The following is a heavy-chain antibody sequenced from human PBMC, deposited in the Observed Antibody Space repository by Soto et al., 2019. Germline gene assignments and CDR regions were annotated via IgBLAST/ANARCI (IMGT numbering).Heavy chain of an antibody. J-gene: IGHJ6*02. CDR2: IYYSGRT. D-gene: IGHD2-2*01. Sequence: SLCLTCRVSGVSVSSGGYDWSWIRQHPGKGLEWIGYIYYSGRTFYNPSLNSRVSISVDTSKNQFSLKLSSVTAADAGVYYCSRLGEDCSSTSCYLGYYYAMDVWGQGTKVTVYS. CDR3: SRLGEDCSSTSCYLGYYYAMDV. CDR1: GVSVSSGGYD. V-gene: IGHV4-31*03.